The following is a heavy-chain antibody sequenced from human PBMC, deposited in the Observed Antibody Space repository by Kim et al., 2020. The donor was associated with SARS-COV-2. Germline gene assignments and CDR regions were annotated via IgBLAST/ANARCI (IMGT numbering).Heavy chain of an antibody. CDR2: ISYDGSNK. D-gene: IGHD3-10*01. V-gene: IGHV3-30*03. Sequence: GGSLRLSCAASGFTFSSYGMHWVRQAPGKGLEWVAVISYDGSNKYYADSVKGRFTISRDNSKNTLYLQMNSLRAEDTAVYYCASPGGSGSLYYYYGMDVWGQGTTVTVSS. CDR1: GFTFSSYG. CDR3: ASPGGSGSLYYYYGMDV. J-gene: IGHJ6*02.